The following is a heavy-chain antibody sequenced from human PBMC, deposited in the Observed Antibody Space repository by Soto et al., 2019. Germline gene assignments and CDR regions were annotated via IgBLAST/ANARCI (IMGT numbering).Heavy chain of an antibody. D-gene: IGHD3-3*01. CDR3: AREVGITIFGVVTGLDY. J-gene: IGHJ4*02. V-gene: IGHV1-18*03. CDR2: ISAYNGNT. CDR1: GYTFTSYG. Sequence: QVQLVQSGAEVKKPGASVKVSCKASGYTFTSYGISWVRQAPGQGLEWMGWISAYNGNTNYAQKLQGRVTMTTDTSTSTAYMELRSLRSDDMAVYYCAREVGITIFGVVTGLDYWGQGTLVTVSS.